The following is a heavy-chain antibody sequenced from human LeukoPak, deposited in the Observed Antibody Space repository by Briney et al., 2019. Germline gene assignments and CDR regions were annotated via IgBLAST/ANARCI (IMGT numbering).Heavy chain of an antibody. J-gene: IGHJ6*03. D-gene: IGHD3-10*01. V-gene: IGHV1-2*02. CDR2: INPNSGGT. Sequence: ASVKVSCKASGYTFTSYYMHWVRQAPGQGLEWMGWINPNSGGTNYAQKFQGRVTMTRDTSISTAYMELSRLRSDDTAVYYCARVTESYGSGRRHNYYYYYMDVWGKGTTVTISS. CDR1: GYTFTSYY. CDR3: ARVTESYGSGRRHNYYYYYMDV.